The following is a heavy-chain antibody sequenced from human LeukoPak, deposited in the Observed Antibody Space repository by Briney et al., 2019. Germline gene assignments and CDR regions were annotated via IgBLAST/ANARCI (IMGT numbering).Heavy chain of an antibody. D-gene: IGHD2-2*01. J-gene: IGHJ6*03. CDR1: GFTFSGYA. CDR3: ARGSRGSYYYYYMDV. V-gene: IGHV3-74*01. CDR2: FNTDGGST. Sequence: GGSLRLSCAATGFTFSGYAMSWVRQAPGKGLVWVSRFNTDGGSTSYADSVKGRFTISRDNAKNTLYLQMNSLRAEDTAVYYCARGSRGSYYYYYMDVWGKGTTVTVSS.